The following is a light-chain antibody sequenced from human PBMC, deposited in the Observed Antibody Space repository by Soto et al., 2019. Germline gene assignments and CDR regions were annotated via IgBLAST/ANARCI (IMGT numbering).Light chain of an antibody. CDR3: QQYNNWPPYT. J-gene: IGKJ2*01. V-gene: IGKV3-15*01. Sequence: EIVMTQSPATLSVSPGDRATLSCRASQSVSSDLAWYQQKPGQAPRLLIYGASTRATGIPTRFSGSGSGTEFTLTISSLQSEHFAVYYCQQYNNWPPYTFGQGTKLEIK. CDR1: QSVSSD. CDR2: GAS.